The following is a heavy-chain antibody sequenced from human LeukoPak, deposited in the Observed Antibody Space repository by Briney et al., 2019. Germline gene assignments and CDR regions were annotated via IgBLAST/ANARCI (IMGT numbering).Heavy chain of an antibody. Sequence: TPSETLSLTCTVSGVSISSGGYYWSWIRQPPGKGLEWIGYIYHSGSTYYNPSLKSRVTISVDTSKNQFSLKLSSVTAADTAVYYCARRRIAAAGSSLDYWGQGTLVTVSS. V-gene: IGHV4-30-2*01. D-gene: IGHD6-13*01. CDR2: IYHSGST. CDR1: GVSISSGGYY. J-gene: IGHJ4*02. CDR3: ARRRIAAAGSSLDY.